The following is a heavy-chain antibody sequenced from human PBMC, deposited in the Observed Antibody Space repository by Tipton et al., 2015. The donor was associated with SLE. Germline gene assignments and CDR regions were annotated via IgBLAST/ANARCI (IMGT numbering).Heavy chain of an antibody. J-gene: IGHJ4*02. V-gene: IGHV3-48*03. CDR3: ARDRRDFDY. CDR1: GFTFTSYE. Sequence: SLRLSCAASGFTFTSYEMNWVRQAPGKGLEWVSYISSSANTIYYADSVRGRFTISRDNAKNSLYLEMNSLRAEDTAVYYCARDRRDFDYWGQGTLVTVSS. CDR2: ISSSANTI.